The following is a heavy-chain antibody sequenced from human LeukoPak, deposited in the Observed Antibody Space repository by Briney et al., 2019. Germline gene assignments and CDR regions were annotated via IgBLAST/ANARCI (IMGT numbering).Heavy chain of an antibody. J-gene: IGHJ4*02. CDR3: ARENGGGVVDY. V-gene: IGHV4-61*02. CDR1: GGSIRSGSYY. D-gene: IGHD2-8*02. CDR2: IYTSGST. Sequence: SQTLSLTXTVSGGSIRSGSYYWSWIRQPAGKGLDWIGRIYTSGSTNYNPSLKSRVTISVDTSKNQFSLKLSSVTAADTAVYYCARENGGGVVDYWGQGTLVTVSS.